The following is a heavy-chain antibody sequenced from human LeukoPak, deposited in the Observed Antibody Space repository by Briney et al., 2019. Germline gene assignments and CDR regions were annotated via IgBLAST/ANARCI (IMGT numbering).Heavy chain of an antibody. CDR1: GFTFSSYS. V-gene: IGHV3-48*01. D-gene: IGHD2-2*01. CDR2: ISSSGSTI. J-gene: IGHJ4*02. CDR3: AKDGHLIVVVPAVDFDY. Sequence: GGSLRLSCAASGFTFSSYSMNWVRQALGKGLEWVSYISSSGSTIYSADSVRGRFTISRDNSKNTLYLQMNSLRAEDTAVYYCAKDGHLIVVVPAVDFDYWGQGTLVTVSS.